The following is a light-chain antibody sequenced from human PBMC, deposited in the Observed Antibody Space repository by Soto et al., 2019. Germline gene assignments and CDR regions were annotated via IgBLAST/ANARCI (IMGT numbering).Light chain of an antibody. CDR2: QDT. J-gene: IGLJ2*01. Sequence: SYELTQPPSVSVSPGQTASITCSGDKLGDKYACWYQQKPGQSPLLVIYQDTKRPSGIPERFSGSKSRNTATLTISGTQAMDEADYYCQAWDSSTAGVFGGGTKLTVL. V-gene: IGLV3-1*01. CDR1: KLGDKY. CDR3: QAWDSSTAGV.